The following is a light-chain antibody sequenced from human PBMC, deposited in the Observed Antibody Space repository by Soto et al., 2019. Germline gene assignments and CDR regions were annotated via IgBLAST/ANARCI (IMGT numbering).Light chain of an antibody. J-gene: IGKJ1*01. CDR1: QSVSSN. CDR3: QQYYNWRPR. CDR2: GAS. Sequence: EIVVTQSPATLSVCPGEKATPSFGASQSVSSNLAWYQQKPGQAPRLLIYGASTRATGVPARFSGSGSGTEFALTISRLQSEDFAVYYCQQYYNWRPRFGQGTKVDI. V-gene: IGKV3-15*01.